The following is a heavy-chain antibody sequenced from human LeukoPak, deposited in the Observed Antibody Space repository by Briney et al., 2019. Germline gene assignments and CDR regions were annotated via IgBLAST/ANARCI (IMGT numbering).Heavy chain of an antibody. CDR1: GYTFTSYY. CDR3: ARPMDYYDSTGFDY. D-gene: IGHD3-22*01. V-gene: IGHV1-69*13. CDR2: IIPIFGTA. Sequence: SVKVSCKASGYTFTSYYMHWVRQAPGQGLEWMGGIIPIFGTANYAQKFQGRVTITADESTSTAYMELSSLRSEDTAVYYCARPMDYYDSTGFDYWGQGTLVTVSS. J-gene: IGHJ4*02.